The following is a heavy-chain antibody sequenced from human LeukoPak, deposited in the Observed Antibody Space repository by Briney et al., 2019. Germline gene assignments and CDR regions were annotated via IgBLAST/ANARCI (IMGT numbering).Heavy chain of an antibody. J-gene: IGHJ4*02. CDR3: AKSGDTSGYYYYFDH. CDR1: GFTFSNYA. Sequence: GGSLRLSCAVSGFTFSNYAMAWVRQAPGKGLEWVSVIDGIGGGTKYADSVRGRFTISRDKSKNTLDLHMSSLRDEDTAVYYCAKSGDTSGYYYYFDHWGQGTPVTVSS. V-gene: IGHV3-23*01. CDR2: IDGIGGGT. D-gene: IGHD3-22*01.